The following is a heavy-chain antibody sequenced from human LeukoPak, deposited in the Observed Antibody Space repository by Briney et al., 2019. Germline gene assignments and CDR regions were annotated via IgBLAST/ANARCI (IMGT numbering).Heavy chain of an antibody. D-gene: IGHD2-15*01. Sequence: ASVKVSCKASGFTFTSSAMQWVRQARGQRLEWIGWIVVGSGNTNYAQKFQERVTITRDMSTSTAYMELSSLRSEDTAVYYCAASALGYCSGGSCYRSGGYFDYWGQGTLVTVSS. J-gene: IGHJ4*02. CDR2: IVVGSGNT. V-gene: IGHV1-58*02. CDR1: GFTFTSSA. CDR3: AASALGYCSGGSCYRSGGYFDY.